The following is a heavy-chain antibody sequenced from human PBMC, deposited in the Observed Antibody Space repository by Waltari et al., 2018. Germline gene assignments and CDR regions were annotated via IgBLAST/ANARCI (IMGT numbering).Heavy chain of an antibody. Sequence: QVQLVQSGAEVKKPGSSVKVSCKASGGTFSSYAISWVRQAPGQGLEWMGGIIPIFGTANYAKKFQGRVTIQAEESTSTAYMELSRLRFEDMAIYFCARDGREVATPQLNYYYYYMDVWGRGTTVTVSS. V-gene: IGHV1-69*13. CDR1: GGTFSSYA. J-gene: IGHJ6*03. CDR3: ARDGREVATPQLNYYYYYMDV. CDR2: IIPIFGTA. D-gene: IGHD1-26*01.